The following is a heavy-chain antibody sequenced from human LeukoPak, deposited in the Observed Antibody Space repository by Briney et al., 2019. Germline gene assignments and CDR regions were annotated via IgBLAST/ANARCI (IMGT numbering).Heavy chain of an antibody. Sequence: GGSLRLSCAASGFTFTNYSMNWVRQAPGKGLEWVSVIYSGGSTYYADSVKGRFTISRDNSKNTLYLQMNSLRAEDTAVYYCARGGVTTEDAFDIWGQGTMVTVSS. CDR3: ARGGVTTEDAFDI. CDR2: IYSGGST. D-gene: IGHD4-17*01. J-gene: IGHJ3*02. CDR1: GFTFTNYS. V-gene: IGHV3-66*01.